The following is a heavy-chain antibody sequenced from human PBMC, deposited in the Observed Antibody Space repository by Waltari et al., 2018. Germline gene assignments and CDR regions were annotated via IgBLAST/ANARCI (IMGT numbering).Heavy chain of an antibody. V-gene: IGHV3-23*01. CDR3: AKGESSGGNCYSPVDS. CDR2: ICGSTNTT. CDR1: GFTFCTYD. J-gene: IGHJ4*02. D-gene: IGHD2-15*01. Sequence: EVHLLEDGGGLGTPGGSLRPSCDASGFTFCTYDLTWVRQAPGKGLEWVSVICGSTNTTYYADSVKGRFTISRDNSKNTLYLQMNSLRAEDTAIYSCAKGESSGGNCYSPVDSWGQGTLVTVSS.